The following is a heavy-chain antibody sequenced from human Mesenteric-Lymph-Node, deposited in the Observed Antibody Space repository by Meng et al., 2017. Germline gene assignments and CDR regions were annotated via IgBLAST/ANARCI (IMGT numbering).Heavy chain of an antibody. CDR3: ARGGYYSFDY. D-gene: IGHD5-18*01. V-gene: IGHV4-4*02. Sequence: QGQLQESGPVLVKPSETLSLTCAGCGGSISSVYWWTWVRQSPGKGLEWIGEIYHSGSTNYNPSLKSRVTISVDKSKNQFSLKLTSVTAADTAVYYCARGGYYSFDYWGQGTLVTVSS. CDR2: IYHSGST. CDR1: GGSISSVYW. J-gene: IGHJ4*02.